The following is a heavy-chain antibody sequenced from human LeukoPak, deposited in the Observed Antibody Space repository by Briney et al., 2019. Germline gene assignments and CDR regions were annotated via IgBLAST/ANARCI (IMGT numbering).Heavy chain of an antibody. D-gene: IGHD2-15*01. CDR2: IPYSGST. CDR1: GDSISSSSYY. Sequence: PSETLSLTCTVSGDSISSSSYYWGWIRQPPGKGLEWIGSIPYSGSTNYNPSLKSRVTISVDTSKNQFSLKLSSVTAADTAVYYCARGRWAYCSGGSCEYYMDVWGKGTTVTVSS. J-gene: IGHJ6*03. CDR3: ARGRWAYCSGGSCEYYMDV. V-gene: IGHV4-39*07.